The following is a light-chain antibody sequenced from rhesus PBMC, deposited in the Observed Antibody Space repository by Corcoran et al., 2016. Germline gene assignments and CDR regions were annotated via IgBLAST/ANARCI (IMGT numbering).Light chain of an antibody. Sequence: DIQMTQSPSSLPASVGDRVTITCQASQGIRNTLAWYQQKPGNVPKLMIYGASTLQSGVPLSFSGNGSGTDFTLTIGNLQPEDFATYYGQHSYGIPFHFGPGTKLDI. CDR2: GAS. J-gene: IGKJ3*01. CDR3: QHSYGIPFH. CDR1: QGIRNT. V-gene: IGKV1-33*02.